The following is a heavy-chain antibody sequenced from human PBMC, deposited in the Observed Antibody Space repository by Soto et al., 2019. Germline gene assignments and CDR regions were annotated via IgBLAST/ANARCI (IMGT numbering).Heavy chain of an antibody. CDR1: GGTFSSYT. CDR3: ARGGSGWYGIWFDP. D-gene: IGHD6-19*01. Sequence: QVQLVQSGAEVKKPGSSVKVSCKASGGTFSSYTISWVRQAPGQGLEWMGRIIPILGIANYAQKFQGRVTXXAXKXXSTAYTERSSLRSEDTAVYYCARGGSGWYGIWFDPWGQGALVTVSS. V-gene: IGHV1-69*02. J-gene: IGHJ5*02. CDR2: IIPILGIA.